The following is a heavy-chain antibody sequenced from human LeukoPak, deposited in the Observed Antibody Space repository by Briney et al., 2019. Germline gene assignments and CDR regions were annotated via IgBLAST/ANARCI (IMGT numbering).Heavy chain of an antibody. Sequence: ASVKVSCKASGYTFTGYYMHWVRQAPGQGLEWMGWINPNSGGTNYAQKFQGRVTMTRDTSTSTLYMELSSLRSEDTDVYYCARELRGNWNALDSWGQGTLVTVSS. CDR1: GYTFTGYY. V-gene: IGHV1-2*02. D-gene: IGHD1-20*01. CDR2: INPNSGGT. J-gene: IGHJ4*02. CDR3: ARELRGNWNALDS.